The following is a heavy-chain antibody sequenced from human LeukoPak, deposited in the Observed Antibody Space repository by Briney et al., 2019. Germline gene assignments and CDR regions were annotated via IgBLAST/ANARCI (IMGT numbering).Heavy chain of an antibody. J-gene: IGHJ5*02. CDR3: TTREMGYGDYERFDP. V-gene: IGHV3-15*01. CDR2: IKSKTDGGTT. CDR1: GFTFSNAW. D-gene: IGHD4-17*01. Sequence: GGSLRLSCAASGFTFSNAWMSWVRQAPGKGLEWVGRIKSKTDGGTTDYAAPVKGRFTISRDDSKNTLYLQMNSLKTEDTAVYYCTTREMGYGDYERFDPWGQGTLVTVSS.